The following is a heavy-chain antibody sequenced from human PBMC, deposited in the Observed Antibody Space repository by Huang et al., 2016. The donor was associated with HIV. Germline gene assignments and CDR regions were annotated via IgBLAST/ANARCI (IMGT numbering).Heavy chain of an antibody. Sequence: EMQLVQSGGGLVKPGGSLRLSCAASGFSFSRYTLTWVGQGPDHGLGWVATSRRSGSSIYYADFVKGKGRLTVSRDNAKNSLYLQIKSLRAEDTAVYYCATVGWNSGSDAFYFDYWGQGTLVTVSS. CDR3: ATVGWNSGSDAFYFDY. V-gene: IGHV3-21*02. D-gene: IGHD3-10*01. J-gene: IGHJ4*02. CDR2: SRRSGSSI. CDR1: GFSFSRYT.